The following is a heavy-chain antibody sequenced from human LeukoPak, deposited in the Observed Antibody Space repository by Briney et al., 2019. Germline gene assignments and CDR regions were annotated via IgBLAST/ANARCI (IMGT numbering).Heavy chain of an antibody. Sequence: SSETLSLTCTVSGGSISSYYWTWIRQPPGKGLEWIGYIYYSGSTNYNPSLKSRVTISIDTSKNQFSLKLSSVTAADTAVYYCARDRSRDGYKGDRFDIWGQGTMVTVSS. CDR3: ARDRSRDGYKGDRFDI. D-gene: IGHD5-24*01. CDR2: IYYSGST. J-gene: IGHJ3*02. V-gene: IGHV4-59*01. CDR1: GGSISSYY.